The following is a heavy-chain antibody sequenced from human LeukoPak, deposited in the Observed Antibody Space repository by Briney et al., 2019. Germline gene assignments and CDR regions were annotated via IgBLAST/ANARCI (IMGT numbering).Heavy chain of an antibody. CDR2: ISATGGST. J-gene: IGHJ4*02. D-gene: IGHD6-13*01. CDR3: AREGAAAGSGYYFDY. Sequence: GGSLRLSCAASGFTFSSYAMSWVRQAPGKGLQWVSSISATGGSTYYADSVKGRSTVSRDNSKNTLYLQMNSLRAEDTAVYYCAREGAAAGSGYYFDYWGQGTLVAVSS. CDR1: GFTFSSYA. V-gene: IGHV3-23*01.